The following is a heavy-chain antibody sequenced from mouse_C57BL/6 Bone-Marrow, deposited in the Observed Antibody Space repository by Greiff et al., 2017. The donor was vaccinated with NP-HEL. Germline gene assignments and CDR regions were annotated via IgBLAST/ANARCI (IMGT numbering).Heavy chain of an antibody. CDR2: IDPEDGET. Sequence: VQLKESGAELVKPGASVKLSCTASGFNIKDYYMHWVKQRTEQGLVWIGRIDPEDGETKYALKFQGKATITADTSSNTAYLQLSSLTSENTAVYYCAFYCFAYWGQGTTLTVSS. CDR1: GFNIKDYY. CDR3: AFYCFAY. V-gene: IGHV14-2*01. J-gene: IGHJ2*01.